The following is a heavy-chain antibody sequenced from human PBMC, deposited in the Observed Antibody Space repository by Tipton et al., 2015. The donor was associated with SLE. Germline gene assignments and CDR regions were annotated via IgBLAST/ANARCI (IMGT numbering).Heavy chain of an antibody. Sequence: LRLSCTVSGDSISSSAYYWGWVRQPPGKGLEWIGEINHSGSTNYNPSLKSRVTISVDTSKNQFSLKLSSVTAADTAVYFCARRGAAGLGYWGQGALVTVAS. CDR2: INHSGST. V-gene: IGHV4-39*07. CDR3: ARRGAAGLGY. D-gene: IGHD6-13*01. CDR1: GDSISSSAYY. J-gene: IGHJ4*02.